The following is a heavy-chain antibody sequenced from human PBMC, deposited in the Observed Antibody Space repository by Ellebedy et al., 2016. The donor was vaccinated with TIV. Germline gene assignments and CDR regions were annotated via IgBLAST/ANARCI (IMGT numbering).Heavy chain of an antibody. CDR1: GYIFSHYA. Sequence: AASVKVSCKASGYIFSHYAMHWVRQAPGQGLEWMGWVSPYDGNTNYAQKFQGRVTMTIQTSTSTGYMELRSLRSDDTAVYYCARGFRYGSGRWPLDYWGQGTLVTVSS. CDR3: ARGFRYGSGRWPLDY. CDR2: VSPYDGNT. V-gene: IGHV1-18*01. J-gene: IGHJ4*02. D-gene: IGHD4-23*01.